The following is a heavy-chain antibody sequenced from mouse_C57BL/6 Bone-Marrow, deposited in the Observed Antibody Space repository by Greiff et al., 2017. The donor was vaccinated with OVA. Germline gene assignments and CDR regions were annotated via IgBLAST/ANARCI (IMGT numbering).Heavy chain of an antibody. J-gene: IGHJ2*01. CDR3: TGSYYGSSPYYFDY. CDR1: GFNIKDDY. D-gene: IGHD1-1*01. CDR2: IDPENGDT. V-gene: IGHV14-4*01. Sequence: VQLQQSGAELVRPGASVKLSCTASGFNIKDDYMHWVKQRPEQGLEWIGWIDPENGDTEYASKFQGKATITADTSSNTAYLQLSSLTSEDTAVYYCTGSYYGSSPYYFDYWGQGTTLTVSS.